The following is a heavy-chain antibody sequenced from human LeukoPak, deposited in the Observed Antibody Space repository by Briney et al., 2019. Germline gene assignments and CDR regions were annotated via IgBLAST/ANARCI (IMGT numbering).Heavy chain of an antibody. CDR1: GGSFSGYY. CDR3: ARVDSSNWYDSRGYFDY. V-gene: IGHV4-34*01. D-gene: IGHD6-13*01. J-gene: IGHJ4*02. Sequence: TSETLSLTCAVYGGSFSGYYWSWIRQPPGKGLEWIGEINHSGSTNYNPSLKSRVTISVDTSKNQFSLKLSSVTAADTAVYYCARVDSSNWYDSRGYFDYWGQGTLVTVSS. CDR2: INHSGST.